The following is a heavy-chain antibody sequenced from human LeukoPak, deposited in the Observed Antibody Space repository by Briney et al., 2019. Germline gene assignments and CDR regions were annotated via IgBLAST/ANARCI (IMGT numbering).Heavy chain of an antibody. D-gene: IGHD3-10*01. CDR2: IYYSGST. Sequence: PSETLSPTCTVSGGSISSYYWSWIRQPPGKGLEWIGYIYYSGSTNYNPSLKSRVTISVDTSKNQFSLKLSSVTAADTAVYYCARGYYYGSGSYYNDYWGQGTLVTVSS. V-gene: IGHV4-59*01. CDR3: ARGYYYGSGSYYNDY. CDR1: GGSISSYY. J-gene: IGHJ4*02.